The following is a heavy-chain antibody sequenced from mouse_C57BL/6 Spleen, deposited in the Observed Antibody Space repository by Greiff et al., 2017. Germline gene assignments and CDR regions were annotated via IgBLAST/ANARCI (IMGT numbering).Heavy chain of an antibody. CDR3: ARHGDGYYDAMDD. J-gene: IGHJ4*01. D-gene: IGHD2-3*01. CDR1: GFTFSDYG. CDR2: ISNLAYSI. V-gene: IGHV5-15*01. Sequence: DVKLVESGGGLVQPGGSLKLSCAATGFTFSDYGMACVRQALRKETEWVTFISNLAYSIYYADTVTGRFTISRETAKNTLYLEMCNLRSEDTAMYYCARHGDGYYDAMDDWGQGTSVTVSS.